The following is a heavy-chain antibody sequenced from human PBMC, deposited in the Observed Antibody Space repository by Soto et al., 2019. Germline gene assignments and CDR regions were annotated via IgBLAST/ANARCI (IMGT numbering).Heavy chain of an antibody. CDR3: ARVVPNYYDSSGYSFDI. CDR1: GGSFSGYY. J-gene: IGHJ3*02. CDR2: INHSGST. D-gene: IGHD3-22*01. V-gene: IGHV4-34*01. Sequence: QVQLQQWGAGLLKPSETLSLTCAVYGGSFSGYYWSWIRQPPGKGLEWIGEINHSGSTNYNPSLKSRVTISVDTSKNQCARKLRSVTAADTAVYYCARVVPNYYDSSGYSFDIWGQGTMVTVSS.